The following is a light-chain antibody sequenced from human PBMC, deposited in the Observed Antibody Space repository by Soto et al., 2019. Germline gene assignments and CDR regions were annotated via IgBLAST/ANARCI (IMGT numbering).Light chain of an antibody. CDR1: QSLLHSNGYNY. CDR2: LGS. CDR3: MQALQTPLT. J-gene: IGKJ4*01. V-gene: IGKV2-28*01. Sequence: DIVMTQSPLSPPVTPGEPASISCRSSQSLLHSNGYNYLDWYLQKPGQSPQLLIYLGSNRASGVTDRFSGSGSGTDFTLKISIVEAEDVGVYYCMQALQTPLTFGGGTKVEIK.